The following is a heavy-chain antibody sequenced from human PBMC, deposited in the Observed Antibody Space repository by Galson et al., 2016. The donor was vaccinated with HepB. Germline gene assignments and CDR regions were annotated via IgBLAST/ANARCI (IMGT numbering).Heavy chain of an antibody. J-gene: IGHJ3*02. Sequence: SETLSLTCAVYGGSFNGYYWSWTRQPPGKGLEWIGEINHTGKTNYNPSLESRVAMSVDTSKDQFSLTLTSVTAADTAVYYWAGGPWGSSPRALDIWGQGTMVAVSS. CDR2: INHTGKT. V-gene: IGHV4-34*01. D-gene: IGHD3-16*01. CDR3: AGGPWGSSPRALDI. CDR1: GGSFNGYY.